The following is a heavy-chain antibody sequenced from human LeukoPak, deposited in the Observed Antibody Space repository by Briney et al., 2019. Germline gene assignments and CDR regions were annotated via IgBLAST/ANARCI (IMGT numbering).Heavy chain of an antibody. D-gene: IGHD3-22*01. CDR1: GSTFSSYE. Sequence: GGSLRLSCAASGSTFSSYEMNWVRQAPGKGLEWVSYISSSGSTIYYADSVKGRFTISRDNSKNTLYLQMNSLRAEDTAVYYCARDLRDDSSGYYYGSFDYWGQGTLVTVSS. V-gene: IGHV3-48*03. J-gene: IGHJ4*02. CDR2: ISSSGSTI. CDR3: ARDLRDDSSGYYYGSFDY.